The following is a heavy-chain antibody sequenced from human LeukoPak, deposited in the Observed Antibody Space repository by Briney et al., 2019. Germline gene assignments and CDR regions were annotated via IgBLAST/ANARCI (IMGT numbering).Heavy chain of an antibody. CDR3: ARHGAYGSGSHWLYYYYYGMDV. D-gene: IGHD3-10*01. J-gene: IGHJ6*02. V-gene: IGHV4-59*08. CDR1: GGSISSYY. Sequence: SETLSLTCTVSGGSISSYYWSWIRQPPGKGLEWIGYIYYSGSTNYNPSLKSRVTISVDTSKNQFSLKLSSVTAADTAVYYCARHGAYGSGSHWLYYYYYGMDVWGQGTTVTVSS. CDR2: IYYSGST.